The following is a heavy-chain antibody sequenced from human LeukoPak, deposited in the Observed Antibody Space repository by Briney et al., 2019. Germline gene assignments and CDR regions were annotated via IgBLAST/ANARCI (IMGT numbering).Heavy chain of an antibody. CDR1: GGSISSYY. CDR3: ARGGSSWYGAFDI. V-gene: IGHV4-4*07. CDR2: IYTSGST. D-gene: IGHD6-13*01. Sequence: SETLSLTCTVSGGSISSYYWSWIRQPAGKGLEWIGRIYTSGSTNYNPSLKSRVTISVDKSKNQFSLKLSSVTAADTSVYYCARGGSSWYGAFDIWGQGTVVTVSS. J-gene: IGHJ3*02.